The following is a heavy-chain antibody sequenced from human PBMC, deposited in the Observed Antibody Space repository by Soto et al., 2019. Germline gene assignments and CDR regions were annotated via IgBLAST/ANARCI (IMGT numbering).Heavy chain of an antibody. CDR2: IYYSGST. J-gene: IGHJ4*02. Sequence: SETLSLTCTVSGGSISSGGYYWSWIRQHPGKGLEWIGYIYYSGSTYYNPSLKSRVTISVDTSKNQFSLKLSSVTAADTAVYYCARVVVLMVYARSAPSRFDYWGQGTLVTVSS. V-gene: IGHV4-31*03. D-gene: IGHD2-8*01. CDR1: GGSISSGGYY. CDR3: ARVVVLMVYARSAPSRFDY.